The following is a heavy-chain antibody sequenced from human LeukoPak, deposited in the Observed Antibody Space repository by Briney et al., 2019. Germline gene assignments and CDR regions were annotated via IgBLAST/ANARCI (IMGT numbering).Heavy chain of an antibody. V-gene: IGHV4-39*07. Sequence: SETLSLTCTVSGGSISSSSYYWGWIRQPPGKGLEWIGSIYHSGSTYYNPSLKSRVTISVDTSKNQFSLKLSSVTAADTAVYYCARDLATWGPLGWFDPWGQGTLVTVSS. J-gene: IGHJ5*02. CDR1: GGSISSSSYY. CDR2: IYHSGST. CDR3: ARDLATWGPLGWFDP. D-gene: IGHD5-24*01.